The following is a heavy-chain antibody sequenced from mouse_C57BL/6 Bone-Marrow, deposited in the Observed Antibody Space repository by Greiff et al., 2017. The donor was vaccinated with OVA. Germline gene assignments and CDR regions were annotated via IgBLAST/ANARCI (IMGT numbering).Heavy chain of an antibody. D-gene: IGHD2-5*01. J-gene: IGHJ3*01. CDR1: GYTFTSYG. CDR3: ARYDSNGFAY. Sequence: QVQLQQSGAELARPGASVKLSCKASGYTFTSYGISWVKQRPGQGLEWIGEIYPRSGNTYYNEKFKGKATLTADKSSSTAYMELRSLTSEDSAVYFCARYDSNGFAYWGQGTLVTVSA. CDR2: IYPRSGNT. V-gene: IGHV1-81*01.